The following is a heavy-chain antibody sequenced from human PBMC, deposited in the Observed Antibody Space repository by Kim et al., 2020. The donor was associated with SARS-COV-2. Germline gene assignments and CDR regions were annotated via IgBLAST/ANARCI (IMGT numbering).Heavy chain of an antibody. CDR1: GFTFSGYW. D-gene: IGHD6-19*01. Sequence: GGSLRLSCAASGFTFSGYWMTWVRQAPGKGLEWVASIKQDGSEKVYVEYVKGRFTVSRDNAKNSLSLQLNSLRVEDTAVYYCARDHWGSGGKKEAPYYLAYWGQGALVTVSP. V-gene: IGHV3-7*01. CDR2: IKQDGSEK. J-gene: IGHJ4*02. CDR3: ARDHWGSGGKKEAPYYLAY.